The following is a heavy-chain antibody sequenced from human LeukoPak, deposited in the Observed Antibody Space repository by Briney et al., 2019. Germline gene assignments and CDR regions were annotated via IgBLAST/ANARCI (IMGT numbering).Heavy chain of an antibody. CDR3: ARDPPSFRDSYDY. CDR2: IKEDGSEK. V-gene: IGHV3-7*01. J-gene: IGHJ4*02. Sequence: GGSLRLSCATSGFSFRSYWMNWVRQAPGKGPEWVANIKEDGSEKNYVDSVKGRFTISRDNAKNLLYLQMSSLRVEDTAVYYCARDPPSFRDSYDYWGQGTLVTVSS. CDR1: GFSFRSYW.